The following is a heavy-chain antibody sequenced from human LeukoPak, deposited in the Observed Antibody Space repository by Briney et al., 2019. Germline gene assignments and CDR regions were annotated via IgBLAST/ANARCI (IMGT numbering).Heavy chain of an antibody. CDR2: IYYSGST. CDR1: GGSISSSSYY. Sequence: PSETLSLTCTVSGGSISSSSYYWGWIRRPPGKGLEWIGSIYYSGSTYYNPSLKSRVTISVDTSRNQFSLKLSSVTAADTAVYYCARLLVVRGVMDWGQGTLVTVSS. J-gene: IGHJ4*02. V-gene: IGHV4-39*01. CDR3: ARLLVVRGVMD. D-gene: IGHD3-10*01.